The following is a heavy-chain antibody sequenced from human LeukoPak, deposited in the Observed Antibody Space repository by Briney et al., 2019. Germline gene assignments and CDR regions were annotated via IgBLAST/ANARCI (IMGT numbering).Heavy chain of an antibody. D-gene: IGHD5-18*01. CDR2: IKQDGSEK. Sequence: PGGSLRLSCAASGFTFSSYWMSWVRQAPGKGLEWVANIKQDGSEKYYVDSVKGRFTISRDNAKNSLYLQMNSLRAEDTAVYYCARDGLHRYSYGWGIMDVWGKGTTVTVSS. J-gene: IGHJ6*03. CDR3: ARDGLHRYSYGWGIMDV. V-gene: IGHV3-7*01. CDR1: GFTFSSYW.